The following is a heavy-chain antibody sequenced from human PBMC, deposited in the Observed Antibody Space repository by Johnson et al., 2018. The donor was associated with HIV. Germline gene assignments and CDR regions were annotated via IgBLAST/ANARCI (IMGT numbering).Heavy chain of an antibody. J-gene: IGHJ3*02. CDR2: IWYDGSNK. Sequence: QVQLVESGGGVVQPGGSLRLSCAASGFTFSSYGMHWVRQAPGKGLEWVAVIWYDGSNKYYADSVKGRFTISRDNSKNTLYLQMNSLRAEDTAVYYCATSSVVNWGIDAFDIWGQGTTVTVSS. V-gene: IGHV3-33*01. CDR3: ATSSVVNWGIDAFDI. D-gene: IGHD3-16*01. CDR1: GFTFSSYG.